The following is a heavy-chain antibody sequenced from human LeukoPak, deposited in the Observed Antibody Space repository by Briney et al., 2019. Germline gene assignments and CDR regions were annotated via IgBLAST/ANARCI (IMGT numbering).Heavy chain of an antibody. D-gene: IGHD6-6*01. CDR1: GGSISSGGYY. J-gene: IGHJ3*02. CDR2: IYYSGST. Sequence: SETLSLTCTVSGGSISSGGYYWSWIRQHPGKGLEWIGYIYYSGSTYYNPSLKSRVTISVDTSKNQFSLNLSSVTAADTAVYYCARDFSPRLPPGSYDAFDIWGQGTMVTVSS. CDR3: ARDFSPRLPPGSYDAFDI. V-gene: IGHV4-31*03.